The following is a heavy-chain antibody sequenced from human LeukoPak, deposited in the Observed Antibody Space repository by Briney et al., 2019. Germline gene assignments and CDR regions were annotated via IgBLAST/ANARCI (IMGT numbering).Heavy chain of an antibody. V-gene: IGHV3-23*01. Sequence: PGGSLRLSCVASGFTFSSYAMTWLRQAPGKGPEWVSSVSGSGDSTYYADSMKGRFTISRDNSKNTLFLQINSLRVDDTAVYYCARARRSTGWPFDYWGQGTLVTVSS. CDR1: GFTFSSYA. CDR3: ARARRSTGWPFDY. CDR2: VSGSGDST. J-gene: IGHJ4*02. D-gene: IGHD6-19*01.